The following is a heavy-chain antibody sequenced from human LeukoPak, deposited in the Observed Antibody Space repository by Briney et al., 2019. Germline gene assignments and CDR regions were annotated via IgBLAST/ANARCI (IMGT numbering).Heavy chain of an antibody. CDR2: IYTYNGNA. CDR3: ARDSSPVAGVGLF. J-gene: IGHJ4*02. CDR1: GYTFSAYG. Sequence: ASVKVSCKASGYTFSAYGISWVRQAPGQGLEWMGWIYTYNGNANYAENLQGRVTLTSDSSTTTVYMELKNLTSDDTAVYYCARDSSPVAGVGLFWGQGTLVTVSS. D-gene: IGHD6-19*01. V-gene: IGHV1-18*04.